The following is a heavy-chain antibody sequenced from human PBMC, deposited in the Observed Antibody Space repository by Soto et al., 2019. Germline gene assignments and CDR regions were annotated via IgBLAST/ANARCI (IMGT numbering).Heavy chain of an antibody. CDR3: ARWYYYYYGMDV. J-gene: IGHJ6*02. CDR1: CGSISSGDYY. CDR2: IYYSGST. Sequence: PSETLSLTCTVSCGSISSGDYYWSWIRQPPGKGLEWIGYIYYSGSTYYNPSLKSRVTISVDTSKNQFSLKLSSVTAADTAVYYCARWYYYYYGMDVWGQGTTVTVSS. V-gene: IGHV4-30-4*01.